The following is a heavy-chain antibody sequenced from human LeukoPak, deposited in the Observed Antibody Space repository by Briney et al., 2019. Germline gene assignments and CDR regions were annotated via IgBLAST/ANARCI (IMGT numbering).Heavy chain of an antibody. J-gene: IGHJ3*02. Sequence: PSETLSLTCTVSGGSISSYYWSWIRQPPGKGLEWVGYIYYSGSTNYNPSLKSRVTISVDTSKNQFSLKLSSVTAADTAVYYCARASNDAFDIWAKGTMVTVSS. CDR1: GGSISSYY. CDR2: IYYSGST. V-gene: IGHV4-59*01. CDR3: ARASNDAFDI.